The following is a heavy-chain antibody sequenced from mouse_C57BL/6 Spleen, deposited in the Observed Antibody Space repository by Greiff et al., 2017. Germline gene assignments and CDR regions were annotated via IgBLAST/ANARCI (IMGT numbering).Heavy chain of an antibody. D-gene: IGHD1-1*01. CDR1: GYTFTSYW. Sequence: EVQLQHSFPFLSIPLASFNMSCKTSGYTFTSYWMHWVKQRPGQGLEWIGAIYPGNSDTSYNQKFKGKAKLTAVTSASTAYMELSSLTNEDSAVYYCTRRITTVNYFDYWGQGTTLTVSS. V-gene: IGHV1-5*01. CDR2: IYPGNSDT. J-gene: IGHJ2*01. CDR3: TRRITTVNYFDY.